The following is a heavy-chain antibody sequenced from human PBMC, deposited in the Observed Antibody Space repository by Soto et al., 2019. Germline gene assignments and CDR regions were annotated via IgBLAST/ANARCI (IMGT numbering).Heavy chain of an antibody. J-gene: IGHJ5*02. CDR1: CGSIRSGGYY. D-gene: IGHD4-17*01. CDR2: IYYSGST. Sequence: SETLSLTCTVSCGSIRSGGYYWSWIRQHPGKGLEWIGYIYYSGSTYYNPSLKSRVTISVDTSKNQFSLKLSSVTAADTAVYYCAREDYGDYLYGWFDPWGQGTLVTVSS. V-gene: IGHV4-31*03. CDR3: AREDYGDYLYGWFDP.